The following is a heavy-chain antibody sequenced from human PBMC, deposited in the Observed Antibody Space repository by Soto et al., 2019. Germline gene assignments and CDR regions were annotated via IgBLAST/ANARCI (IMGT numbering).Heavy chain of an antibody. V-gene: IGHV4-59*01. J-gene: IGHJ6*02. CDR1: GGSITSSY. Sequence: SETLSLICTVSGGSITSSYWIWIRRPPGKGLEWIAYIYDTGISGYTPSTSYNPSLKSRVTMSVDTSKSQFSLKLTSVTAADTAAYYCARGEDAFFYYGLDVWGQGITVTVSS. CDR2: IYDTGISGYTPST. CDR3: ARGEDAFFYYGLDV.